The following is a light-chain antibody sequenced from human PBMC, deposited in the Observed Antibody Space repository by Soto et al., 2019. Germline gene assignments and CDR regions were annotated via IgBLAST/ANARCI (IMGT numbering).Light chain of an antibody. J-gene: IGLJ2*01. V-gene: IGLV1-51*01. CDR2: DNN. CDR3: GTWDNSLSAVV. CDR1: SSNIGNNY. Sequence: QSLLTQPPSVSAAPGQKVTISCSGSSSNIGNNYVSWYQQLPGTAPKLLIYDNNKRPSGIPDRFSGSKSGTSATLGITGLQTGDEADYYCGTWDNSLSAVVFGGGTKVTVL.